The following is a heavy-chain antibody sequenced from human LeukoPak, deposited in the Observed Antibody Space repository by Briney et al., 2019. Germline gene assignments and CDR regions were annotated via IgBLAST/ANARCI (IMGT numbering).Heavy chain of an antibody. CDR3: ARGRRYYDFWSGYYTGMGGFEVDYYFDY. D-gene: IGHD3-3*01. Sequence: GASVKVSCKASGYTFTSYYMHWVRQAPGQGLEWMGWMNPNSGNTGYAQKFQGRVTMTRNTSISTAYMELSSLRSEDTAVYYCARGRRYYDFWSGYYTGMGGFEVDYYFDYWGQGTLVTVSS. CDR2: MNPNSGNT. V-gene: IGHV1-8*02. CDR1: GYTFTSYY. J-gene: IGHJ4*02.